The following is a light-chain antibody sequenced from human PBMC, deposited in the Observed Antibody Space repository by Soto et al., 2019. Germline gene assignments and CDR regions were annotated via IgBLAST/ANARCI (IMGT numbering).Light chain of an antibody. Sequence: VLTPAQDTLSLCPVERAPLSCRASQAINNNVAWYQLKDGQVPRLLIYGASTRAADVPARFSGGESGTEFTITISSMQYEDFAIYYCQQYNNWLLTVGGGPKGDLK. J-gene: IGKJ4*01. CDR1: QAINNN. CDR2: GAS. V-gene: IGKV3-15*01. CDR3: QQYNNWLLT.